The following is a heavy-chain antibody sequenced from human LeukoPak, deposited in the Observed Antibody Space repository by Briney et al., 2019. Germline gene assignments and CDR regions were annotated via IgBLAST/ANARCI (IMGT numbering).Heavy chain of an antibody. CDR3: ARQIVVVPDTDAFDI. CDR2: INPNSGGT. D-gene: IGHD2-2*01. V-gene: IGHV1-2*04. Sequence: ASVKVSCKASGYTFTGYYMHWVRQAPGQGLEWMGWINPNSGGTNYAQKSQGWVTMTRDTSISTAYMELSRLRSDDTAVYYCARQIVVVPDTDAFDIWGQGTMVTVSS. CDR1: GYTFTGYY. J-gene: IGHJ3*02.